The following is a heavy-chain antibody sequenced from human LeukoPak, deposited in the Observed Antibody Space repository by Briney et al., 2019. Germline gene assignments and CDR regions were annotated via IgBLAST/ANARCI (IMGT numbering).Heavy chain of an antibody. CDR2: IYHSGST. Sequence: SGTLSLTCAVSGGSISSSNWWSWVRQPPGKGLEWIGEIYHSGSTYYNPSLKSRVTISVDTSKNQFSLKLSSVTAADTAVYYCASVVVTPLSSDYWGQGTLVTVSS. V-gene: IGHV4-4*02. J-gene: IGHJ4*02. CDR3: ASVVVTPLSSDY. CDR1: GGSISSSNW. D-gene: IGHD2-21*02.